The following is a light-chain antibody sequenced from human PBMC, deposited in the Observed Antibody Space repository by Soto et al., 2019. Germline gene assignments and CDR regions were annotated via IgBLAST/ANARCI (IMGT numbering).Light chain of an antibody. CDR2: VVT. J-gene: IGLJ1*01. Sequence: QSVLTQPASVSGSPGQSITIPCTGTSGDVGSNNLVSWNQQLPGKAPNLLIYVVTERPSGVSNRFSGSKSGSTASLTISGLQPDDEADYYCCSYAGNSEVFGTGTEVTVL. CDR3: CSYAGNSEV. CDR1: SGDVGSNNL. V-gene: IGLV2-23*02.